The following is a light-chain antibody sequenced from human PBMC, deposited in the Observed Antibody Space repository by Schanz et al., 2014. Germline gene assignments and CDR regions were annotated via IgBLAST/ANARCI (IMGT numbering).Light chain of an antibody. J-gene: IGKJ1*01. V-gene: IGKV3-20*01. Sequence: EVVLTQSPGSLSLSPGERGTLSCRASQGVTSNYLAWYQQRPGQAPRLLIYATSNRATGIPDRFSGSGSGTDFTLTISRLEPEDFAVYFCHQFGYSSWTFGQGTKVEIK. CDR3: HQFGYSSWT. CDR2: ATS. CDR1: QGVTSNY.